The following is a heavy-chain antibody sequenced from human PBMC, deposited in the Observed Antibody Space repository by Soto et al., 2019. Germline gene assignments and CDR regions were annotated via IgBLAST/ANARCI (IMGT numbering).Heavy chain of an antibody. J-gene: IGHJ3*02. Sequence: PSETLSLTCAVSGGSINSGGYSWSWIRQPPGKGLEWIGYIYHSGSTYYNPSLKSRVTISVDRSKNQFSLKLSSVTAADTAVYYCARDDNAFDIWGQGTMVTVSS. CDR2: IYHSGST. V-gene: IGHV4-30-2*01. CDR1: GGSINSGGYS. CDR3: ARDDNAFDI.